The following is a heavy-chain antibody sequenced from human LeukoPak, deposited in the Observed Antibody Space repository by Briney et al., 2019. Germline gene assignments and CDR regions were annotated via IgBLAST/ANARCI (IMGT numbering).Heavy chain of an antibody. V-gene: IGHV1-2*02. J-gene: IGHJ4*02. CDR1: GYTFTSYA. D-gene: IGHD5-18*01. CDR2: INPNSDGT. CDR3: AKDGGRGYNYGLYYFDY. Sequence: ASVKVSCKASGYTFTSYAMNWVRQAPGQGLEWMGWINPNSDGTNYAQKFQGRVTMTRDTSISTAYMELSRLRSDDTAVYYCAKDGGRGYNYGLYYFDYWGQGTLVTVSS.